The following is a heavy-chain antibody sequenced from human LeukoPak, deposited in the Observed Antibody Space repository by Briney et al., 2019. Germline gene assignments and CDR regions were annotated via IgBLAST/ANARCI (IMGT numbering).Heavy chain of an antibody. CDR2: ISYDGSNK. D-gene: IGHD1-14*01. J-gene: IGHJ4*02. CDR1: GFTFSSYA. Sequence: GGSLRLSCAASGFTFSSYAMHWVRQAPGKGLEWVAVISYDGSNKCYADSVKGRFTISRDNPKNTLYLQMNSLRAEDTAVYYCARETGFSFDYWGQGTLVTVSS. V-gene: IGHV3-30-3*01. CDR3: ARETGFSFDY.